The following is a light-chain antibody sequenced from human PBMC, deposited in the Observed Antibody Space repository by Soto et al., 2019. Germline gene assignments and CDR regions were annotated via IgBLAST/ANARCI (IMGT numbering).Light chain of an antibody. V-gene: IGKV1-39*01. J-gene: IGKJ3*01. CDR1: QSISSY. CDR2: AAS. Sequence: DIQMTQSPSSLSASVGDRVTITCRASQSISSYLNWYQQKPGKAPKLLIYAASSLQSGVPSRFSGSGSGTDFTLTISSLQPEDFATYYCQQSYSIPFTFGPGTKVXIK. CDR3: QQSYSIPFT.